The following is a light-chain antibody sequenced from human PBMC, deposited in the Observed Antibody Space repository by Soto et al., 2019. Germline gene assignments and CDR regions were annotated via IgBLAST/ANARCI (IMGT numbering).Light chain of an antibody. V-gene: IGKV3-11*01. CDR2: DAS. Sequence: EIVLTHSPATLSLSPWERATLSCRASQSVSSYLAWYQQKPGQAPRLLIYDASNRATGIPARFSGSGSGTDFTLTISSLEPEDFAVYYCQQRRSWPPTITFGQGTRLEIK. CDR1: QSVSSY. J-gene: IGKJ5*01. CDR3: QQRRSWPPTIT.